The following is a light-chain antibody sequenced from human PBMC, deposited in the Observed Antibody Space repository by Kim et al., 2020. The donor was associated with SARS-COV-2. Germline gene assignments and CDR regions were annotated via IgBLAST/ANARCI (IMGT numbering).Light chain of an antibody. CDR2: YDS. CDR1: NIGDKS. J-gene: IGLJ2*01. Sequence: SYELTQPPSVSVAPGQTATVHCGGDNIGDKSVYWYQQKPGQAPVLVIYYDSDRPSGIPERFSGSNSGNTAALTIRGVEAGDEGDFYCQVWDSRSVVFGGG. CDR3: QVWDSRSVV. V-gene: IGLV3-21*01.